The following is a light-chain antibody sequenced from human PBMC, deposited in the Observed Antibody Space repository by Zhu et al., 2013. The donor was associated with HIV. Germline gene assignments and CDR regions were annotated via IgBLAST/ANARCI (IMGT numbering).Light chain of an antibody. J-gene: IGLJ1*01. V-gene: IGLV1-51*01. CDR1: RSNIGNNF. CDR3: GTWDSSLSAYV. CDR2: DNN. Sequence: QSVLTQPPSVSAAPGQKVTISCSGSRSNIGNNFVSWYQQLPGTAPKLLIYDNNKRPSGIRDRFSGSKSGTSATLGITGLQTGDEADYYCGTWDSSLSAYVFGAGTRVTVL.